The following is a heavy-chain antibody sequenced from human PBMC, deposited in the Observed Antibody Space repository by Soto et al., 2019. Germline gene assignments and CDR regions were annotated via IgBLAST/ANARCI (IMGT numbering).Heavy chain of an antibody. V-gene: IGHV4-59*01. CDR3: ASDRSSGWEQGYGMDV. J-gene: IGHJ6*02. CDR1: GGSISTYY. D-gene: IGHD6-19*01. CDR2: IYYSGST. Sequence: SETLSLTCTVSGGSISTYYWSWIRQPPGKGLEWIGYIYYSGSTSYNPSLKSRVTISVDTSKNQFSLKLRSVTAADTAVYYCASDRSSGWEQGYGMDVWGQATTVTVSS.